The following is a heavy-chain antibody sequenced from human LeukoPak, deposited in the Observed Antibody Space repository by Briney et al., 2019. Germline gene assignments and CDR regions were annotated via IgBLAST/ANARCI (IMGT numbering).Heavy chain of an antibody. D-gene: IGHD1-26*01. Sequence: VASVKVSCKASGYTFTGYYMHWVRQAPGQGLEWMGRINPNSGGTNYAQKFQGRVTMTRNTSISTAYMELSSLRSEDTAVYYCAREWELRPQGAFDIWGQGTMVTVSS. CDR3: AREWELRPQGAFDI. V-gene: IGHV1-2*06. CDR1: GYTFTGYY. CDR2: INPNSGGT. J-gene: IGHJ3*02.